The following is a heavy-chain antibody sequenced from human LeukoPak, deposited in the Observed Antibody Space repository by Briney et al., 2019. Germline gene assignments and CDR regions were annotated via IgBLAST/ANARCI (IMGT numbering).Heavy chain of an antibody. J-gene: IGHJ4*02. D-gene: IGHD6-19*01. CDR3: ARHGSGLLD. Sequence: SETLSLTCTVSGGSISSYYWSWIRQPPGKGLEWIGYIYHSGSTNYNPSLKGRVTISVDTSKNQFSLKLSSVTAADTAVYYCARHGSGLLDWGQGTLVTVSS. V-gene: IGHV4-59*08. CDR1: GGSISSYY. CDR2: IYHSGST.